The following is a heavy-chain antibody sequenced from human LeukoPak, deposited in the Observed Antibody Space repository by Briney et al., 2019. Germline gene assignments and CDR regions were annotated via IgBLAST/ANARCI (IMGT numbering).Heavy chain of an antibody. D-gene: IGHD1-1*01. CDR2: IYYSGST. J-gene: IGHJ4*02. CDR3: ARSTWNDVHFDY. V-gene: IGHV4-59*01. CDR1: GDPISSYY. Sequence: SETLYLACTVSGDPISSYYWSWIRQPPGTGLEWIGYIYYSGSTNYNPSLKSRVTISVDTSKNQFSLKLSSVTAADTAVYYCARSTWNDVHFDYWGQGTLVTVSS.